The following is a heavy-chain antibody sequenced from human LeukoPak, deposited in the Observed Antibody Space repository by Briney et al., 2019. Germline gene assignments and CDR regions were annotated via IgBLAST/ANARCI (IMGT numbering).Heavy chain of an antibody. CDR2: ISYDGSNK. CDR1: GFTFSNYS. CDR3: AKGLYSSGWYVRDSDGAFDI. Sequence: GGSLRLSCAASGFTFSNYSMNWVRQAPGKGLEWVAVISYDGSNKYYADSVKGRFTISRDNSKNTLYLQMNSLRAEDTAVYYCAKGLYSSGWYVRDSDGAFDIWGQGTMVTVSS. J-gene: IGHJ3*02. V-gene: IGHV3-30*18. D-gene: IGHD6-19*01.